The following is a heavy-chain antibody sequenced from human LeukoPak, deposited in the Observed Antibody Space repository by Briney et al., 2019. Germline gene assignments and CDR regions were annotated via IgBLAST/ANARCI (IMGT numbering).Heavy chain of an antibody. D-gene: IGHD3-9*01. J-gene: IGHJ4*02. V-gene: IGHV3-23*01. CDR1: GFTFSRYA. Sequence: GGSLRLSCAASGFTFSRYATSWVRQAPGKGLEWVSAISGSGGSTYYADSVKGRFTISRDNSKNTLYLQMNSLRAEDTAVYYCAKGDPPTYYDILTGQDYWGQGTLVTVSS. CDR2: ISGSGGST. CDR3: AKGDPPTYYDILTGQDY.